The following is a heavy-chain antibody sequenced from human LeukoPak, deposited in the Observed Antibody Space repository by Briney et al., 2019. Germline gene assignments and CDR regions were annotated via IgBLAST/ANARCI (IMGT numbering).Heavy chain of an antibody. J-gene: IGHJ4*02. CDR3: ARAKNIAAAGTPYTYYFDY. D-gene: IGHD6-13*01. Sequence: SETLSLTCTVSGGSISNYYWSWVRQPPGKGLEWIGYIYYSGSTYYNPSLKSRVTISVDRSKNQFSLKLSSVTAADTAVYYCARAKNIAAAGTPYTYYFDYWGQGTLVTVSS. CDR2: IYYSGST. V-gene: IGHV4-59*12. CDR1: GGSISNYY.